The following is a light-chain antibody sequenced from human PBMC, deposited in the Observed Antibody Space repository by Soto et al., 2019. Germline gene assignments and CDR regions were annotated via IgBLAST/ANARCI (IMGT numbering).Light chain of an antibody. CDR1: QSISSW. V-gene: IGKV1-5*03. Sequence: DIQMTQSPSTLSASVGGRLTITCRASQSISSWLAWYQQKPGXAPXXLIYKASSLESGVPSRFSGSGSGTEFTLTISSLQPDDFATYYCQQYNSYLTFGGGTKVDIK. J-gene: IGKJ4*01. CDR3: QQYNSYLT. CDR2: KAS.